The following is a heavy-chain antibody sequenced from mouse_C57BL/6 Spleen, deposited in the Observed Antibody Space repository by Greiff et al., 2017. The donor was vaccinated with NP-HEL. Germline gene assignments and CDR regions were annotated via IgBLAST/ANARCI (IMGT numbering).Heavy chain of an antibody. J-gene: IGHJ2*01. Sequence: QVQLKQPGAELVKPGASVKLSCKASGYTFTSYWMQWVKQRPGQGLEWIGEIDPSDSYTNYNQKFKGKATLTVDTSSSTAYMQLSSLTSEDSAVYYCAYYSNYERTFDYWGQGTTLTVSS. CDR1: GYTFTSYW. CDR2: IDPSDSYT. V-gene: IGHV1-50*01. CDR3: AYYSNYERTFDY. D-gene: IGHD2-5*01.